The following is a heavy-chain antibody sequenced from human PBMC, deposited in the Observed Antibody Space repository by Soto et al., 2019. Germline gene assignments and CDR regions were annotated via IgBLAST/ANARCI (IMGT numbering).Heavy chain of an antibody. CDR1: GGTFSSYA. D-gene: IGHD2-2*01. J-gene: IGHJ6*02. CDR3: ARADTIPIVVVPAAIYYYYGMDV. V-gene: IGHV1-69*13. Sequence: SVKVSCKASGGTFSSYAISWVRQAPGQGLEWMGGIIPIFGTANYAQKFQGRVTITADESTSTAYMELSSLRSEDTAVYYCARADTIPIVVVPAAIYYYYGMDVWGQGTTVTVSS. CDR2: IIPIFGTA.